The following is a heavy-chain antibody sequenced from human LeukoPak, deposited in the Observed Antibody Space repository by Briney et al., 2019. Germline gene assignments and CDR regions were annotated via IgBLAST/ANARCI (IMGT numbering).Heavy chain of an antibody. D-gene: IGHD2/OR15-2a*01. CDR2: IYYTGST. CDR3: AGHHPRNTVDF. J-gene: IGHJ4*02. CDR1: DGSLSGFY. Sequence: SETLSLTCSVPDGSLSGFYWSWIRQSPGKGLEWIAYIYYTGSTNYNPSLKSRVTISLDTSKNQFSLKLSSVTAADTAVYYCAGHHPRNTVDFWGQGTLVTVSS. V-gene: IGHV4-59*08.